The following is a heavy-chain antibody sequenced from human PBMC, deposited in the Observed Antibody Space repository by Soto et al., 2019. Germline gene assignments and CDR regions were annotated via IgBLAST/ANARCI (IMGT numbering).Heavy chain of an antibody. J-gene: IGHJ6*02. D-gene: IGHD3-10*01. CDR3: ARAPLLWFGESTPYYYYGMDV. CDR1: GGTFSSYA. CDR2: IIPIFGTA. V-gene: IGHV1-69*01. Sequence: QVQLVQSGAEVKKPGSSVKVSCKASGGTFSSYAISWVRQAPGQGLEWMGGIIPIFGTAKYAQKFQGRVTITADESTSTAYMELSSLRSEDTAVYYCARAPLLWFGESTPYYYYGMDVWGQGTTVTVSS.